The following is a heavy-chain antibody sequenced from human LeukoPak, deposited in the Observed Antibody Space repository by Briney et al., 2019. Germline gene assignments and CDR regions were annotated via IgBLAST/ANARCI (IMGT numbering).Heavy chain of an antibody. Sequence: SETLSLTCTVSGGSISSYYWSWIRQPPGKGLEWIGYIHYSGSTNYNPSLKSRVTISVDTSKNQFSLKLSSVTAADTAVYYCARVSPIIVVEPAANIGFDPWGQGTLVTVSS. CDR3: ARVSPIIVVEPAANIGFDP. CDR1: GGSISSYY. CDR2: IHYSGST. D-gene: IGHD2-2*01. J-gene: IGHJ5*02. V-gene: IGHV4-59*01.